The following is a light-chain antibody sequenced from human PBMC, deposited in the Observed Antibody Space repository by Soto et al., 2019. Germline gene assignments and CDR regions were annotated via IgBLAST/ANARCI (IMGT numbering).Light chain of an antibody. CDR3: GTWDDSLSAGV. Sequence: QSVLTQPPSVSAAPGQKVTISCSGSSSNIGKNHVSWYQQLPRTAPKLLIYDNNKRPSGIPDRFSGSKSGTSATLGITGRQAGDEADFYCGTWDDSLSAGVFAGGTKLTVL. CDR2: DNN. J-gene: IGLJ3*02. CDR1: SSNIGKNH. V-gene: IGLV1-51*01.